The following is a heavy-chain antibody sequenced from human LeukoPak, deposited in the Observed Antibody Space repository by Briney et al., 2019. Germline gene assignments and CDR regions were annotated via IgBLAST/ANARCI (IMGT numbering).Heavy chain of an antibody. Sequence: GASVKVSCKASGYTFTSYGISWVRQAPGRGLEWMGWISAYNGNTNYAQKLQGRVTMTTDTSTSTAYMELRSLRSDDTAVYYCARDSTRGQQLAPWYFDYWGQGTLVTVSS. D-gene: IGHD6-13*01. CDR2: ISAYNGNT. CDR1: GYTFTSYG. J-gene: IGHJ4*02. CDR3: ARDSTRGQQLAPWYFDY. V-gene: IGHV1-18*01.